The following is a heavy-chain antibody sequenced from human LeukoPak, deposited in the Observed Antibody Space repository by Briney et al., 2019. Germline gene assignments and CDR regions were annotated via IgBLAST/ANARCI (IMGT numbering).Heavy chain of an antibody. J-gene: IGHJ4*02. D-gene: IGHD6-6*01. Sequence: GGSLRLSCSASAFTFSSYAMHWVRQAPGKELEWVAVISYAGSNKYYADSVKGRFTMSRDKSKNTLYLQMNSLRAEDTAVYYCARDLSSSHTFDYWGQGTLVTVSS. CDR2: ISYAGSNK. CDR3: ARDLSSSHTFDY. V-gene: IGHV3-30*01. CDR1: AFTFSSYA.